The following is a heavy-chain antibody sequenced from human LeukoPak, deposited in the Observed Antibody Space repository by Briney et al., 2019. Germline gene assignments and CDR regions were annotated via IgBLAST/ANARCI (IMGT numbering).Heavy chain of an antibody. J-gene: IGHJ4*02. D-gene: IGHD1-26*01. CDR2: ISYSGST. V-gene: IGHV4-59*01. CDR1: GGSISSYY. CDR3: ARGNILGATHWDY. Sequence: PSETLSLTCTVSGGSISSYYWSWIRQPPGKGLEWIGYISYSGSTNYNPSLKSRVTISVDTSKNQFSLKLSSVTAADSAVYYCARGNILGATHWDYWGQGTLVTVSS.